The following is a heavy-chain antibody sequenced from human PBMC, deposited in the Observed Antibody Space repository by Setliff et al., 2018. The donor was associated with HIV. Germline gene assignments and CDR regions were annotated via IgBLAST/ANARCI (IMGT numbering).Heavy chain of an antibody. D-gene: IGHD3-16*01. Sequence: SVTLSLTCTVSGQFISDDYYWGWIRQPPGKGLEWIGSVYHSGKTYYNPSLKSRVTMSADTSKNQISLMLRSMTAADTAVYYCAKHDFGEGSCFDPWGQGSLVTGSS. CDR3: AKHDFGEGSCFDP. CDR2: VYHSGKT. CDR1: GQFISDDYY. J-gene: IGHJ5*02. V-gene: IGHV4-38-2*02.